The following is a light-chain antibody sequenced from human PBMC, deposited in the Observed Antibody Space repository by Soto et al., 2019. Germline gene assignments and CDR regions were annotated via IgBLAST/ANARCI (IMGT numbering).Light chain of an antibody. V-gene: IGLV2-14*01. CDR1: SSDVGGYNY. CDR3: SSYTLISTQV. Sequence: QSALTQPASVPGSPGQSITISCTGTSSDVGGYNYVSWYQQHPGKVPKLIIYEVNNRPSGVSYRFSGSKSGNTASLTISGLQAEDEADYYCSSYTLISTQVFGGGTKLTVL. J-gene: IGLJ3*02. CDR2: EVN.